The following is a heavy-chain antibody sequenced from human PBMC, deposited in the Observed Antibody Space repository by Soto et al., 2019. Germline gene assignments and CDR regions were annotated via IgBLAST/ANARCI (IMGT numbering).Heavy chain of an antibody. CDR3: ANAGYSSAFDY. Sequence: EVQLVESGGGLVQPGRSLRLFCAASGFTFDDYATHWVRQAPGKGLEWVSGISWNSGSIGYADSVKGRFTISRDNAKNSLYLQMNSLRAEDTALYYCANAGYSSAFDYWGLGTLVTVSS. V-gene: IGHV3-9*01. J-gene: IGHJ4*02. CDR2: ISWNSGSI. CDR1: GFTFDDYA. D-gene: IGHD6-19*01.